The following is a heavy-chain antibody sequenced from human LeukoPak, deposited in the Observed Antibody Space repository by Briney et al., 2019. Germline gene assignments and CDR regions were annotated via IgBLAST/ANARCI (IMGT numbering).Heavy chain of an antibody. J-gene: IGHJ4*02. CDR2: IIPIFGTA. V-gene: IGHV1-69*05. CDR1: GYTFTSYG. Sequence: SVKVSCKASGYTFTSYGISWVRQAPGQGLEWMGRIIPIFGTANYAQKFQGRVTITTDESTSTAYMELSSLRSEDTAVYYCARENGDYYVWGSYRSFDYWGQGTLVTVSS. D-gene: IGHD3-16*02. CDR3: ARENGDYYVWGSYRSFDY.